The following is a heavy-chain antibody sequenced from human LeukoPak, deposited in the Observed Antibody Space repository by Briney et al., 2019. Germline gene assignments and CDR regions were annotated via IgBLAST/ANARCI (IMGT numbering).Heavy chain of an antibody. CDR2: ISAYNGNT. D-gene: IGHD3-22*01. Sequence: ALVKVSCKASGYTFTSYGISWVRQAPGQGLEWMGWISAYNGNTNYAQKLQGRVTMTTDTSTSTAYMELRSLRSDDTAVYYCARGGYSSGYYKPHYYFDYWGPGTLVTVSS. CDR1: GYTFTSYG. J-gene: IGHJ4*02. V-gene: IGHV1-18*01. CDR3: ARGGYSSGYYKPHYYFDY.